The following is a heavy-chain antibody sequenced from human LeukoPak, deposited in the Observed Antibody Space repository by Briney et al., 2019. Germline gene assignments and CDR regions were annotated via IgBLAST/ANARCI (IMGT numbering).Heavy chain of an antibody. CDR1: GFTVSSNY. CDR2: MSQDGIEI. V-gene: IGHV3-7*01. J-gene: IGHJ3*01. Sequence: GGSLRLSCAASGFTVSSNYMSWVRQAPGKGLEWVAYMSQDGIEIYYVDSVKGRFIISRDNAKSSLYLQMNSLRAEDTAVYYCARGVYAFDVWGQGTLITVSS. D-gene: IGHD2-8*01. CDR3: ARGVYAFDV.